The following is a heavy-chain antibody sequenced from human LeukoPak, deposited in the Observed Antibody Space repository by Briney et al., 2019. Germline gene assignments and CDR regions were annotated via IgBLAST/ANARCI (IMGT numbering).Heavy chain of an antibody. D-gene: IGHD1/OR15-1a*01. CDR2: IYYSGST. CDR3: ARLNNGVYYFDY. CDR1: GGSISSYY. V-gene: IGHV4-59*01. Sequence: SETLSLTCTVSGGSISSYYWSWIRQPPGKGLEWIGYIYYSGSTNYNPSLKSRVTISVDTSKNQFSLKLSSVTAADPAVYYCARLNNGVYYFDYWGQGTLVTVSS. J-gene: IGHJ4*02.